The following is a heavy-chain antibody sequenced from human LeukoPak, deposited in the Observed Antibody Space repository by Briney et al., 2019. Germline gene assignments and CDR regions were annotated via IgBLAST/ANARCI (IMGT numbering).Heavy chain of an antibody. CDR3: ARPLDSGYINFDY. J-gene: IGHJ4*02. Sequence: GGSLRLSCAASGITFSGYSMNWVRQAPGKGLEWVSYLSSSSTTMYYADSVKGRFTISRDNAKNSLYLQMNSLRAEDTAVYYCARPLDSGYINFDYWGQGTLVTVSS. CDR1: GITFSGYS. CDR2: LSSSSTTM. D-gene: IGHD3-22*01. V-gene: IGHV3-48*04.